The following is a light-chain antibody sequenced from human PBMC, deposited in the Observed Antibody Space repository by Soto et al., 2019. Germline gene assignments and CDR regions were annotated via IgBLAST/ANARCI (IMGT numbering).Light chain of an antibody. J-gene: IGKJ1*01. CDR3: MRALRVPA. V-gene: IGKV2-28*01. Sequence: DTVMTQSPLSLPVTPGEPASISCRSSQSLLERNGNNYLNWYLQRPGQSPHLLIYMASTRASGVPDRFTASGSGTDFTVRISRVEAEDVGVYYCMRALRVPAFGQGNKVEIK. CDR1: QSLLERNGNNY. CDR2: MAS.